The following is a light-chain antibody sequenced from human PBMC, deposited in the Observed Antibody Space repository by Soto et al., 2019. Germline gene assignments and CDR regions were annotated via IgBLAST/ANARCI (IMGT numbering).Light chain of an antibody. Sequence: EIVLTHSPATLALSPGEGATLSSRASQSVSSYLAWYQQRPGQAPRLLIYDASNRATGVPARFSGSGSGTDFTLTISSLEPEDFAVYYCQQRSSWPPTFGQGTRLEIK. CDR1: QSVSSY. CDR3: QQRSSWPPT. V-gene: IGKV3-11*01. J-gene: IGKJ5*01. CDR2: DAS.